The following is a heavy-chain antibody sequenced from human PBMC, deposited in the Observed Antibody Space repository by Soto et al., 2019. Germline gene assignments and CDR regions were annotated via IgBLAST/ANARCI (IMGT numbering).Heavy chain of an antibody. CDR1: GYTFSNFW. J-gene: IGHJ4*02. V-gene: IGHV5-51*01. CDR2: IYPGDHET. D-gene: IGHD6-13*01. Sequence: PGESLKISCQCSGYTFSNFWIGWVRQLPGKGLEWMGIIYPGDHETRYSPSFHGKVTISADKSINTAYLQWNSLEASDTAFYFCAQSPRSSPYFDYWGQRALVTVSP. CDR3: AQSPRSSPYFDY.